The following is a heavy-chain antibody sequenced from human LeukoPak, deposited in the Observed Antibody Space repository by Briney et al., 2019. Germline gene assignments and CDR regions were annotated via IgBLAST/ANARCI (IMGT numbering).Heavy chain of an antibody. CDR1: GFTFSNYA. D-gene: IGHD6-25*01. J-gene: IGHJ4*02. CDR2: ITGSGGST. Sequence: GSLRLSCVASGFTFSNYAMSWVRQAPGKELEWVSGITGSGGSTYYADSVKGRFTISRDNSKSTLYLQMNSLRDDDTAVYYCAKKRVDDRPPLHWGQGTLVTVSS. V-gene: IGHV3-23*01. CDR3: AKKRVDDRPPLH.